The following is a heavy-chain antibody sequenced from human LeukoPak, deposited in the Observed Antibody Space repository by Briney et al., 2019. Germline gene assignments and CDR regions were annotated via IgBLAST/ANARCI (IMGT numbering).Heavy chain of an antibody. CDR1: EYTFTGYY. D-gene: IGHD1-14*01. CDR3: ARDRTRYYYYSYMDV. V-gene: IGHV1-2*02. CDR2: INPNSGDT. J-gene: IGHJ6*03. Sequence: AASVKVSCKTSEYTFTGYYMHWVRQAPGQGLEWMGWINPNSGDTNYAQKFQGRVTMTRDTSISTAYMELSRLRSDDTAVYYCARDRTRYYYYSYMDVWGKGTAVTISS.